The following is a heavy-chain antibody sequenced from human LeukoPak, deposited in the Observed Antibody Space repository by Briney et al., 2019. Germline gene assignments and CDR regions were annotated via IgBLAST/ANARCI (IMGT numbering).Heavy chain of an antibody. V-gene: IGHV4-39*07. CDR2: IYYSVST. D-gene: IGHD3-9*01. CDR3: ARALGRYFDWPYTGHFDY. J-gene: IGHJ4*02. Sequence: SETLSLTCTVSGASISSTNNFWGWIRQTPGKGLDWIATIYYSVSTYYNPSLKSRLSISVDTSKNQFSLKLSSVTAADTAVYYCARALGRYFDWPYTGHFDYWGQGTLVTVPS. CDR1: GASISSTNNF.